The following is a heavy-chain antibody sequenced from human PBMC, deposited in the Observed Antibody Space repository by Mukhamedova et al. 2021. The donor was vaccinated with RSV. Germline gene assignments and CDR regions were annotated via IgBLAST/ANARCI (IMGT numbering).Heavy chain of an antibody. J-gene: IGHJ3*02. D-gene: IGHD6-13*01. Sequence: EYMGIIYPGDSDTRYSPSFQGQVTISADKSISAAYLQWTALKASDTAMHYCARHRGAYSASWGLRFFDAFDMWGQGTMVIVSS. CDR3: ARHRGAYSASWGLRFFDAFDM. V-gene: IGHV5-51*01. CDR2: IYPGDSDT.